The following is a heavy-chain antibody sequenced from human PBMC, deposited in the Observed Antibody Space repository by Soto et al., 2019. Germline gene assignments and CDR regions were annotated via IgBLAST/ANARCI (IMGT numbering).Heavy chain of an antibody. CDR2: IYTSGST. Sequence: PSETLSLTCTVSGGSISSYYWSWIRQPAGKGLEWIGRIYTSGSTNYNPSLKSRVTMSVDTSKNQFSLKLSSVTAADTVVYYCARDPGDYSNYEDWFDPWGQGTLVTVSS. D-gene: IGHD4-4*01. J-gene: IGHJ5*02. CDR3: ARDPGDYSNYEDWFDP. CDR1: GGSISSYY. V-gene: IGHV4-4*07.